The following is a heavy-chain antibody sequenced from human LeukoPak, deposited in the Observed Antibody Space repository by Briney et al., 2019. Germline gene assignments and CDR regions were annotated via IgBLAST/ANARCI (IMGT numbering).Heavy chain of an antibody. Sequence: PGGSLRLSCAASGFTFSSYWMSWVRQAPGKGLEWVANIKQDGSEKYYVDSVKGRFTISRDNAKNSLYLQMNSLRAEDTAVYYCARDSNRICYYDSSGYGGAFDISGPGTIVTVSS. J-gene: IGHJ3*02. CDR2: IKQDGSEK. D-gene: IGHD3-22*01. CDR3: ARDSNRICYYDSSGYGGAFDI. CDR1: GFTFSSYW. V-gene: IGHV3-7*01.